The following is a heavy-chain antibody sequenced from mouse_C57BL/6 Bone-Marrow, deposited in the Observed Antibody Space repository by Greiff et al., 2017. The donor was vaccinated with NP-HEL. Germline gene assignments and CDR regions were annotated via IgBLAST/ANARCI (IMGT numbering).Heavy chain of an antibody. D-gene: IGHD2-4*01. CDR2: IFPGSGST. CDR3: ARGVIYYDYGEVYFDY. J-gene: IGHJ2*01. V-gene: IGHV1-75*01. Sequence: VKLVESGPELVKPGASVKISCKASGYTFTDYYINWVKQRPGQGLEWIGWIFPGSGSTYYNEKFKGKATLTVDKSSSTAYMLLSSLTSEDSAVYFCARGVIYYDYGEVYFDYWGQGTTLTVSS. CDR1: GYTFTDYY.